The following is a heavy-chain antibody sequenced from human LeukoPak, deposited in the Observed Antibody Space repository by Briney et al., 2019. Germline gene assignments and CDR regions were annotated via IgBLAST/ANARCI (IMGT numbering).Heavy chain of an antibody. D-gene: IGHD6-13*01. Sequence: PGGSLRLSCAASGFIFSTHAMSWVRQAPGKGLEWVSAIGSSGGTTLYADSVKGRFTISRDNSKHTLFRQMNRLRAEDTAVYYCVKVTPWYSSSWYLAHWGQGTLVTVSS. V-gene: IGHV3-23*01. CDR2: IGSSGGTT. CDR1: GFIFSTHA. J-gene: IGHJ4*02. CDR3: VKVTPWYSSSWYLAH.